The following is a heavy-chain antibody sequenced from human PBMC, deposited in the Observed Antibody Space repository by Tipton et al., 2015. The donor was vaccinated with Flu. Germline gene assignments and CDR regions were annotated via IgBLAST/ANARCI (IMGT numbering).Heavy chain of an antibody. CDR1: GDSIGSNYY. D-gene: IGHD4-11*01. Sequence: TLSLTCSVSGDSIGSNYYWGWIRQPPGQGLEWIGNIYPSGPTYINPSLKSRVTLSVDRSKNQFSVRLRSVTAADTAVYYCARRDYCNYVSEPKNWFDPWGQGTLVTVSS. CDR3: ARRDYCNYVSEPKNWFDP. V-gene: IGHV4-38-2*01. CDR2: IYPSGPT. J-gene: IGHJ5*02.